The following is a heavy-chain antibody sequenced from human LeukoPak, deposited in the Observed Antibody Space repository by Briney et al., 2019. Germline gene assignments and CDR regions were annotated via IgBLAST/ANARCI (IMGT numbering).Heavy chain of an antibody. CDR1: GFTFSSYA. J-gene: IGHJ3*01. CDR2: ISGSGGST. D-gene: IGHD3-10*01. CDR3: AKGMVHGVTYAFDV. V-gene: IGHV3-23*01. Sequence: GGSLRLSCAASGFTFSSYAISWVRQAPGKGLEWVSAISGSGGSTYYADSVKGRFTISRDNSKNTLYLQMNSLRAEDTAVYYCAKGMVHGVTYAFDVWGQGTMVTVSS.